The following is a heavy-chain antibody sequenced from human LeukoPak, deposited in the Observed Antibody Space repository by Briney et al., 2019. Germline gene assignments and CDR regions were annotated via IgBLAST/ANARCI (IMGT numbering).Heavy chain of an antibody. Sequence: ASVTVSCKASGYTFKDYYIYWVRQAPGQGFEWMGWINSKSGGTIFAQRFQGRVTMTRDTSITTLYMELSRLTSDDTAVYYCARRSDYGETPDYWGQGTLVTVSS. CDR2: INSKSGGT. CDR1: GYTFKDYY. V-gene: IGHV1-2*02. J-gene: IGHJ4*02. CDR3: ARRSDYGETPDY. D-gene: IGHD4-17*01.